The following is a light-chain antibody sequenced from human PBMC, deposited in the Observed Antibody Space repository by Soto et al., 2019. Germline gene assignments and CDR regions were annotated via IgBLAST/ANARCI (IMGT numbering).Light chain of an antibody. Sequence: DIQMTQSPSSLSASVGDRVTIACQSSHDVSRNLNWFQQKPGEAPKLLIYDASNLERGVSSRFSASRSGTDFTFTNSSPQPEDVETYYCQQYNSKLSFGGGTEIELK. CDR3: QQYNSKLS. CDR1: HDVSRN. CDR2: DAS. J-gene: IGKJ4*01. V-gene: IGKV1-33*01.